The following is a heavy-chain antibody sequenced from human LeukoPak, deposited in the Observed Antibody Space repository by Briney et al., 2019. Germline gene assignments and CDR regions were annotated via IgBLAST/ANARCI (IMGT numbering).Heavy chain of an antibody. CDR2: IIPIFGTA. V-gene: IGHV1-69*06. CDR3: ATVDHYYGSGSYYTGY. J-gene: IGHJ4*02. Sequence: SVKVSCKASGGTFSSYAISWVRQAPGQGLEWMGGIIPIFGTANYAQKFQGRVTITADKSTSTAYMELSSLRSEDTAVYYCATVDHYYGSGSYYTGYWGRGTLVTVSS. D-gene: IGHD3-10*01. CDR1: GGTFSSYA.